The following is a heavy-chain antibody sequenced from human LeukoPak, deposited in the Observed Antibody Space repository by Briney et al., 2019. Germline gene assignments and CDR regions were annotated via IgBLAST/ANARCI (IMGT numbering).Heavy chain of an antibody. Sequence: ASVKVSCKASGYTFTSYGISWVRQAPGQGLEWMGWISAYNGNTNYAQKLQGRVTMTTDTSTSTAYMELRSLRSDDTVVYYCTVAGTRNETNYYFDYWGQGTLVTVSS. CDR3: TVAGTRNETNYYFDY. D-gene: IGHD6-19*01. CDR1: GYTFTSYG. CDR2: ISAYNGNT. V-gene: IGHV1-18*01. J-gene: IGHJ4*02.